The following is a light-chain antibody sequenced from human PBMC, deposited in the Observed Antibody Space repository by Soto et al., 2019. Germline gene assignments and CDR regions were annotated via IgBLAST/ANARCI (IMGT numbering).Light chain of an antibody. CDR2: GAS. Sequence: PGTLSLSPGESATLSCRASQTVSITYLTWYQQKPGQAPRLLIFGASKRATGIPDRFSGSGSGRDFTLTISGLEPEDFAVYYCQQYGSSPLISFGQGTRLEIK. J-gene: IGKJ5*01. V-gene: IGKV3-20*01. CDR3: QQYGSSPLIS. CDR1: QTVSITY.